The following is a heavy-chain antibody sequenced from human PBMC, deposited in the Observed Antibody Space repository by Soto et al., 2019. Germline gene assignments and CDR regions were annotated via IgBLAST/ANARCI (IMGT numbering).Heavy chain of an antibody. D-gene: IGHD6-6*01. Sequence: GVSLSLSCAASGFTFSNYAMSWVRQAPGKGLEWVSAISDTGVGTFYADSVRGRFTISRDNSKNTLYLQMNSLRAEDTAVYYCARGARQLVRDLYCYYGMDVWGQGTTVTVSS. CDR2: ISDTGVGT. CDR3: ARGARQLVRDLYCYYGMDV. V-gene: IGHV3-23*01. J-gene: IGHJ6*02. CDR1: GFTFSNYA.